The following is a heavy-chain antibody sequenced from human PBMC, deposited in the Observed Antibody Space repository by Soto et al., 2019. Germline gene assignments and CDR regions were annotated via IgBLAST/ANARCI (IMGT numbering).Heavy chain of an antibody. Sequence: QVQLVQSGAEVKKTGSSVKVSCKASGGTFSTFGISWVRQAPGQGLEWMGGIIPFFGTAEYPQKFEDRITITVDESTNTVYMDLTSLTAEETVIYYCARTAPMDAGEKYYYDFSGEGALVTVSS. CDR1: GGTFSTFG. CDR3: ARTAPMDAGEKYYYDF. V-gene: IGHV1-69*01. D-gene: IGHD3-16*01. J-gene: IGHJ4*02. CDR2: IIPFFGTA.